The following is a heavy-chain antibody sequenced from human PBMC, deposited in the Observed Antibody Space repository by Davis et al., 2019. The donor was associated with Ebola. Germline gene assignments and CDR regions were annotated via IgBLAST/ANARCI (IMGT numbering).Heavy chain of an antibody. D-gene: IGHD3-16*01. Sequence: GESLKISCAVSGFTFSNYAMHWVRQAPGKGPEWVALISYDGINKFYADSVKGRFTISRENSKNTLYLQMNSLRAEDTAVYYCAKEFSLTLGFEYWGQGTLVTVSS. CDR3: AKEFSLTLGFEY. CDR1: GFTFSNYA. J-gene: IGHJ4*02. V-gene: IGHV3-30-3*01. CDR2: ISYDGINK.